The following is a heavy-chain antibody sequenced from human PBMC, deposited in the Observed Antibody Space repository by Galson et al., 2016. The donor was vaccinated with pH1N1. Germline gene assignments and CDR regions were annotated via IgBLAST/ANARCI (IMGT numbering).Heavy chain of an antibody. D-gene: IGHD1-26*01. Sequence: SVKVSCKASGYTFTTSYIHWVRQAPGEGLEWMGVIDPSGGGTTYAQKSQARVTMTRDTSTSTVYLDLSRLKSEDTSVYYCTRDLGRRREFWGQGTLVTVSS. V-gene: IGHV1-46*01. J-gene: IGHJ4*02. CDR2: IDPSGGGT. CDR1: GYTFTTSY. CDR3: TRDLGRRREF.